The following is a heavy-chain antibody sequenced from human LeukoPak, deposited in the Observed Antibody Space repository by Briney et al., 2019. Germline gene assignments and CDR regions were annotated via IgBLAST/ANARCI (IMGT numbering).Heavy chain of an antibody. V-gene: IGHV4-34*01. D-gene: IGHD3-9*01. Sequence: SETLSPTCAVYGGSFSGYYWSWIRQPPGKGLEWIGEINHSGSTNYNPSLKSRVTISVDTSKNQFSLKLSSVTAADTAVYYCARSPRVLRYFYGMDVWGQGTTGTVSS. CDR2: INHSGST. J-gene: IGHJ6*02. CDR1: GGSFSGYY. CDR3: ARSPRVLRYFYGMDV.